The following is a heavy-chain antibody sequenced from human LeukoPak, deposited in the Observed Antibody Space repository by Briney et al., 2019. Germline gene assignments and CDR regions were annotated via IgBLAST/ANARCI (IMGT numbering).Heavy chain of an antibody. CDR3: ARVGGYCDSTSNCYSDY. Sequence: GGSLRLSCAASGFTFSSYTMNWVRQAPGKGLEWVSSIRSSISYIYYAGSVKGRFTISRDNAKNSLYLRMNSPRAADTAVYYCARVGGYCDSTSNCYSDYWGQGTLVTVSS. J-gene: IGHJ4*02. D-gene: IGHD2-2*01. V-gene: IGHV3-21*01. CDR2: IRSSISYI. CDR1: GFTFSSYT.